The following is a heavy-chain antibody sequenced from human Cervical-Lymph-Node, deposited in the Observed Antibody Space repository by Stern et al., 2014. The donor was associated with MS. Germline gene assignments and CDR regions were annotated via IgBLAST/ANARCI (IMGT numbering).Heavy chain of an antibody. D-gene: IGHD6-6*01. Sequence: VQLGQSGAEVKKLGDSLKISCKASGYSFISDWIGWVRQVPGKGLEWMGNIYPGDSDTRYSPSFQGLVTISADKSITTAYLQWNSLKASDTALYYYVRGGSGQLVGPFQHWGQGTLLSVTS. CDR2: IYPGDSDT. CDR3: VRGGSGQLVGPFQH. J-gene: IGHJ1*01. V-gene: IGHV5-51*03. CDR1: GYSFISDW.